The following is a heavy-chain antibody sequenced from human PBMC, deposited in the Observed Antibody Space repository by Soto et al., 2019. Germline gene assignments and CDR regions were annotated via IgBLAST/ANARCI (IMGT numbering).Heavy chain of an antibody. CDR1: GGTFSSYA. J-gene: IGHJ4*02. CDR2: IIPIFGTA. D-gene: IGHD1-26*01. V-gene: IGHV1-69*13. CDR3: ARDLANGSYYHD. Sequence: GASVKVSCKASGGTFSSYAISWARQAPGQGLEWMGGIIPIFGTANYAQKFQGRVTITADESTSTAYMVLSSLRSEDTAVYYCARDLANGSYYHDWGQGTLVTVSS.